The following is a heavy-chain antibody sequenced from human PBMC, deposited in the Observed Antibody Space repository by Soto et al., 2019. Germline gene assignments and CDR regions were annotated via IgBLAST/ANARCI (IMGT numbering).Heavy chain of an antibody. D-gene: IGHD3-10*01. J-gene: IGHJ6*02. CDR1: GFTFSNFW. CDR2: INSDGSST. V-gene: IGHV3-74*01. Sequence: PGGSLRLSCAASGFTFSNFWMHWVRQAPGKGLVWVSRINSDGSSTSYADSVKGRFTISRDNAKNTLYLQMNSLRAEDTAVYYCARAVRSGSYPYSYYGMDVRGQGTTVTVSS. CDR3: ARAVRSGSYPYSYYGMDV.